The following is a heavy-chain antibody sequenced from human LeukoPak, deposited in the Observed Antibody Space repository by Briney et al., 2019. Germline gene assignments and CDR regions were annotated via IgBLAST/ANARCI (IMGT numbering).Heavy chain of an antibody. V-gene: IGHV1-18*01. Sequence: ASVKVSCKASGYTFTSYGISWVRQAPGQGLEWMGWISGYNGNTNYAQKLQGRVTMTRDTTTSTAYMELRSLRSDDTAVSYCARDVGNYYYDGSGYYGPPLFDYRGQGTLVTVSS. CDR3: ARDVGNYYYDGSGYYGPPLFDY. CDR2: ISGYNGNT. D-gene: IGHD3-22*01. J-gene: IGHJ4*02. CDR1: GYTFTSYG.